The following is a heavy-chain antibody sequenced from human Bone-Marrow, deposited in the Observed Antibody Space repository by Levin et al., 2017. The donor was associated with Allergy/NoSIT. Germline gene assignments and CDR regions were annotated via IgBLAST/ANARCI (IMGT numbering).Heavy chain of an antibody. D-gene: IGHD3-9*01. CDR3: ARDNLRARNWFDP. Sequence: SGHGIRRGRQARGQGLEWMGGIIPIFGTANYAQKFQGRVTITADKSTSTAYMELSSLRSEDTAVYYCARDNLRARNWFDPWGQGTLVTVSS. J-gene: IGHJ5*02. V-gene: IGHV1-69*06. CDR2: IIPIFGTA. CDR1: SGHG.